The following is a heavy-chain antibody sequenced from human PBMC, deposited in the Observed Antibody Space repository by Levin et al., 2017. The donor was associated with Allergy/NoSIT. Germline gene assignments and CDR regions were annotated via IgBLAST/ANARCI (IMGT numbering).Heavy chain of an antibody. V-gene: IGHV3-23*01. CDR2: ISGSGATT. J-gene: IGHJ3*02. D-gene: IGHD2-15*01. CDR1: RFTFSSYS. Sequence: GGSLRLSCAASRFTFSSYSMNWVRQAPGKGLEWVSGISGSGATTYYADSVKGRFTISRDNSKNTLYLQMNSLRADDTAVYYCARGLHAVVLGIDAFDIWGQGTIVTVSS. CDR3: ARGLHAVVLGIDAFDI.